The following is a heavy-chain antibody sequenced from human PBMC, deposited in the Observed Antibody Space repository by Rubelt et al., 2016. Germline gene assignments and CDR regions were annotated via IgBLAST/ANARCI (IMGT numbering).Heavy chain of an antibody. Sequence: QVQLVESGGGVVQPGRSLRLSCAASGFTFSSYAMHWVRQAPGKGLEWVAVISYDGSNKYYADSVKGRFTMSRDNSKNTLYLQMNSLRAEDTAVYYCARVEEMATSYFDYWGQGTMVTVSS. J-gene: IGHJ4*02. CDR3: ARVEEMATSYFDY. V-gene: IGHV3-30*04. CDR1: GFTFSSYA. D-gene: IGHD5-24*01. CDR2: ISYDGSNK.